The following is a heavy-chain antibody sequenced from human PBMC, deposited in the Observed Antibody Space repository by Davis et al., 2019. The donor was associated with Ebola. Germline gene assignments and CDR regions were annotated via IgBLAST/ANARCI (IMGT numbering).Heavy chain of an antibody. CDR1: GFTFSTLW. Sequence: PGGSLRLSCAASGFTFSTLWMSWVCQAPGKGLEWVAVIKQDGSEKYYVDSVKGRFTISRDNAKLSLNLQMNSLRVEDTAVYYCARVADYGNSMFFSFGLDVWGPGTTVTVSS. J-gene: IGHJ6*02. CDR2: IKQDGSEK. D-gene: IGHD3-10*02. V-gene: IGHV3-7*03. CDR3: ARVADYGNSMFFSFGLDV.